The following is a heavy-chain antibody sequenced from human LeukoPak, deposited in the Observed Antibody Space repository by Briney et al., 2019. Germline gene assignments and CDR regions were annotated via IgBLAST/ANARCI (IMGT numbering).Heavy chain of an antibody. Sequence: SVKVSCKASGGTFSSYAISWVRQAPGQGLEWMGRIIPIFGTANYAQKFQGRVTITTDESTSTAYMELSSLRSEDTAVYYCVRDVRYSSGWYSGYWGQGTLVTVPS. CDR2: IIPIFGTA. CDR3: VRDVRYSSGWYSGY. J-gene: IGHJ4*01. D-gene: IGHD6-19*01. V-gene: IGHV1-69*05. CDR1: GGTFSSYA.